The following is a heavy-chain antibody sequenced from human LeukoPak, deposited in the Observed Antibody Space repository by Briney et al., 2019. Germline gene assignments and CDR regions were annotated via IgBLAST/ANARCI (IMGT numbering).Heavy chain of an antibody. D-gene: IGHD6-19*01. Sequence: SETLSLTCTVSGGSISSYYWSWIRQPPGKGLEWSGYIYYSGSTNYNPSLKSRVTISVDTSKNQFSLKLSSVTAADTAVYYCARDRRSSGWYNWYFDLWGRGTLVTVSS. V-gene: IGHV4-59*01. CDR1: GGSISSYY. CDR2: IYYSGST. CDR3: ARDRRSSGWYNWYFDL. J-gene: IGHJ2*01.